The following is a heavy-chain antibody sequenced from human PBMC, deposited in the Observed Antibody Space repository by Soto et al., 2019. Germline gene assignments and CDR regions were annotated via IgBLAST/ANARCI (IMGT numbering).Heavy chain of an antibody. CDR3: ARDRGPSSGYYPYWFDP. CDR1: GSTFSSYA. D-gene: IGHD3-22*01. Sequence: SVKVSCKASGSTFSSYAISWVRQAPGQGLEWMGEIIPIFGTANYAQKFQGRVTITADESTSTAYMELSSLRSEDTAVYYCARDRGPSSGYYPYWFDPWGQGTLVTVS. J-gene: IGHJ5*02. V-gene: IGHV1-69*13. CDR2: IIPIFGTA.